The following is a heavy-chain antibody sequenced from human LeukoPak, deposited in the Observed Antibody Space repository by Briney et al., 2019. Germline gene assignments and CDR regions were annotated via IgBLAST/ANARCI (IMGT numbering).Heavy chain of an antibody. CDR3: ARSWGVVSFDN. V-gene: IGHV3-11*04. D-gene: IGHD3-16*01. J-gene: IGHJ4*02. CDR1: GFKFSDYY. CDR2: ISGSGSTI. Sequence: GGSQRLSCAASGFKFSDYYMSWIRQAPGKGLEWLSNISGSGSTIYNADSVKGRFTISRDDAENSVSLQMNNLRREDTAVYYCARSWGVVSFDNWGQGTLVTVST.